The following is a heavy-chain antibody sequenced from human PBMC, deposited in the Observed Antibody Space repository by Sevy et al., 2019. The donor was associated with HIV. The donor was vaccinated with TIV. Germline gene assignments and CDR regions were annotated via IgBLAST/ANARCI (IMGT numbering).Heavy chain of an antibody. D-gene: IGHD3-3*01. CDR3: ARDVGWLTG. Sequence: GGSLRLSCAASGFTLSDYYMSWIRQAPGKGLEWVSYITKSGTTTSYADSVKGRFTISRDNAKNSLSLHMNSLTADDTAVYYCARDVGWLTGWGQGTLVTVSS. CDR2: ITKSGTTT. J-gene: IGHJ4*02. CDR1: GFTLSDYY. V-gene: IGHV3-11*04.